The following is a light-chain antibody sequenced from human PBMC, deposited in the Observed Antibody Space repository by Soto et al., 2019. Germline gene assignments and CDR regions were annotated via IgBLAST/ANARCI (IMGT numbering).Light chain of an antibody. Sequence: IEMIQSPASLSASVGDRVTITCRASQTIATYLNWFQHKSGRAPKLLIYTSSSVNSGVSSRFRGSGSETDFTLTINDVQPEDSATYYCQQSYSSLVTFGAGTKVDIK. J-gene: IGKJ4*01. CDR3: QQSYSSLVT. V-gene: IGKV1-39*01. CDR2: TSS. CDR1: QTIATY.